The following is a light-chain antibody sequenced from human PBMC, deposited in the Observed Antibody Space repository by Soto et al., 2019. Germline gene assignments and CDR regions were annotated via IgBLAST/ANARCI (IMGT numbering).Light chain of an antibody. CDR2: GAS. CDR3: QQYNNWPPAYT. J-gene: IGKJ2*01. V-gene: IGKV3-15*01. Sequence: EIVMTQSPATLSVSPRERATLSCRASQRISSNLAWYQQKPGQAPRLLIYGASTRATGIPERFGGSGSGTEFTLTISSLQSEDFAVYYCQQYNNWPPAYTFGQGTKVDIK. CDR1: QRISSN.